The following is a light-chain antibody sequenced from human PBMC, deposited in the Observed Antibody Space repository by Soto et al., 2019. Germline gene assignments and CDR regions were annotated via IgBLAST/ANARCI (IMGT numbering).Light chain of an antibody. CDR2: DAA. J-gene: IGKJ2*01. V-gene: IGKV3-11*01. CDR1: QSVSSY. CDR3: QHRSNWPPT. Sequence: EIVLPQSPATLSLSPGERATLPCRASQSVSSYLAWYQQKPGQAPRLLIYDAANRATGISARFSGSGSGTDFTLTISSLDPEDCAVYYCQHRSNWPPTCGKGTKLDIK.